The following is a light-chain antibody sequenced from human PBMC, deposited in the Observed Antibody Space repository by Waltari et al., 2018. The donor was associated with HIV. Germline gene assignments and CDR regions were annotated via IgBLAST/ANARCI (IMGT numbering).Light chain of an antibody. Sequence: QSVLTPSPSASGPPRQRVPISCSGTRSNIGINYLSWYQQLPGTAPKLLLYRNNQRPSGVPDRFSGSKSGTSASLAISGLRSEDEAHYYCATWTDSLSGVVFGGGTKLRVL. CDR1: RSNIGINY. CDR3: ATWTDSLSGVV. V-gene: IGLV1-47*01. CDR2: RNN. J-gene: IGLJ2*01.